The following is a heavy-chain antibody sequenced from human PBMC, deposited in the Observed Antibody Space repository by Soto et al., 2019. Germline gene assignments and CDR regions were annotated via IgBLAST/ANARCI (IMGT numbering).Heavy chain of an antibody. J-gene: IGHJ4*02. CDR1: GGSISSGGYY. CDR3: ARAYYDFWSGIDY. CDR2: IYYSGST. Sequence: QVQLQESGPGLVKPSQTLSLTCTVSGGSISSGGYYWSWIRQHPGKGLGWIGYIYYSGSTYYNPSLKSRVTISVDTSKNQFSLKLSSVTAADTAVYYCARAYYDFWSGIDYWGQGTLVTVSS. D-gene: IGHD3-3*01. V-gene: IGHV4-31*03.